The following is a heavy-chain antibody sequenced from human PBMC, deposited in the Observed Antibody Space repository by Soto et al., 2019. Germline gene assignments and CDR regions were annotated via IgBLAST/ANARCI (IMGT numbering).Heavy chain of an antibody. Sequence: GGSLRLSCAASGFTFSSYGMHWVRQAPGKGLEWVAVISYDGSNKYYADSVKGRFTISRDNSKNTLYLQMNSLRAEDTAVYYCAKKWGIKLWERDYYYYYGMDVWGQGTTVTVSS. CDR2: ISYDGSNK. CDR3: AKKWGIKLWERDYYYYYGMDV. CDR1: GFTFSSYG. J-gene: IGHJ6*02. D-gene: IGHD5-18*01. V-gene: IGHV3-30*18.